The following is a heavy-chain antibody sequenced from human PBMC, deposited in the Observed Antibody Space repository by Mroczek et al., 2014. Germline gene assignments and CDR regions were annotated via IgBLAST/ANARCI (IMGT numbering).Heavy chain of an antibody. D-gene: IGHD2-21*02. Sequence: QVQLQQWGAGLLKPSETLSLTCAVYGGSFSGYYWSWIRQPPGKGLEWIGEINHSGSTNYNPSLKSRVTISVDTSKNQFSLKLSSVTAADTAVYYCARGLGDIVVVTAILGWSGYYFDYWGQGTLVTVSS. V-gene: IGHV4-34*01. J-gene: IGHJ4*02. CDR2: INHSGST. CDR3: ARGLGDIVVVTAILGWSGYYFDY. CDR1: GGSFSGYY.